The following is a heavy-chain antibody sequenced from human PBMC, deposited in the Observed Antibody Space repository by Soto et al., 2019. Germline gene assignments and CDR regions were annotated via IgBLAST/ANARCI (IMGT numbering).Heavy chain of an antibody. Sequence: QLQLQESGPGLVEPWETLSLTCTVSGGSITSSRYYWGWIRQPPGQGLEWIGSIYYSGSTYYKPSLKSRATISVDTSKNQFSLKLSSMTAADTAVYYCARLLATGYLDYWGQGTLVTVSS. CDR1: GGSITSSRYY. CDR2: IYYSGST. J-gene: IGHJ4*02. CDR3: ARLLATGYLDY. V-gene: IGHV4-39*01.